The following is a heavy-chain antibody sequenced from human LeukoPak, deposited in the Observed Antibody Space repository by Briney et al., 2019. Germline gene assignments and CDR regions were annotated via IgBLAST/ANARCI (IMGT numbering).Heavy chain of an antibody. CDR2: ISAYNGNT. V-gene: IGHV1-18*04. CDR1: GYTFTSYG. CDR3: ARESYCSSTSCRLMDV. D-gene: IGHD2-2*01. Sequence: ASVKVSCKASGYTFTSYGISWVRQAPGQGLEWMGWISAYNGNTNYAQKLQGRVTMTTDTSTSTAYMELRSLRSDDTAVYYCARESYCSSTSCRLMDVWGKGTTVTVSS. J-gene: IGHJ6*04.